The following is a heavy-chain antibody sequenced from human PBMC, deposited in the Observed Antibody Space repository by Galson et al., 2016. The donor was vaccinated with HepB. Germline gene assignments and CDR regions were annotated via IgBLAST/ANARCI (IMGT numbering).Heavy chain of an antibody. CDR1: GDSVSSNSAG. V-gene: IGHV6-1*01. D-gene: IGHD3-3*01. CDR3: TRSYLLGRGFGW. J-gene: IGHJ4*02. CDR2: TFYRSNWQN. Sequence: CAISGDSVSSNSAGWNWIRQSPSRGLEWLGRTFYRSNWQNDYAESVKSRITINPDTSKNQFSLQLNSVTPEDTAVYYCTRSYLLGRGFGWWGQGTLVTVSS.